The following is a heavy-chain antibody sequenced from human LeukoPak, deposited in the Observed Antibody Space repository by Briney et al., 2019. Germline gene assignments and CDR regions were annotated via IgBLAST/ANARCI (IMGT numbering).Heavy chain of an antibody. Sequence: PGGSLRLSCAASGFTVSSKYMSWVRQAPGKGLEWVANIKQDGSKKSYVDSVKGRFTISRDNAKNSLYLQMNSLRAEDTAIYYCTRVGYIDEGIDYWGQGTLVTVSS. CDR2: IKQDGSKK. D-gene: IGHD5-24*01. CDR3: TRVGYIDEGIDY. J-gene: IGHJ4*02. CDR1: GFTVSSKY. V-gene: IGHV3-7*04.